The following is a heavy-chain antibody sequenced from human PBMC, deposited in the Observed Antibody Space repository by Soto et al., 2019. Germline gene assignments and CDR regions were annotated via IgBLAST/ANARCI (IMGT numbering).Heavy chain of an antibody. CDR2: ISAYNGNT. Sequence: ASVKVSCKISGHTLTEFSIHWVRQAPGKGLEWMGWISAYNGNTNYAQKLQGRVTMTTDTSTSTAYMELRSLRSDDTAVYYCARSYYYDSIDYWGQGTLVTVSS. D-gene: IGHD3-22*01. CDR1: GHTLTEFS. J-gene: IGHJ4*02. CDR3: ARSYYYDSIDY. V-gene: IGHV1-18*01.